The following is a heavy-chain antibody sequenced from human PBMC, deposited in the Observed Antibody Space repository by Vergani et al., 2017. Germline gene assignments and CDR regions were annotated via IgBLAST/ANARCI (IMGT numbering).Heavy chain of an antibody. Sequence: QGQLAQSGAEVKKPGSSVKVSCKASGGTFSSNSISWVRQAPGQGLEWMGRIIPIFGTTSYAQKFQGRVTILADESTSTAYMELSSLRSEDTAVYYCARDHPGIAYYYDSSGYPFDYWGQGTLVTVSS. CDR1: GGTFSSNS. J-gene: IGHJ4*02. D-gene: IGHD3-22*01. CDR2: IIPIFGTT. CDR3: ARDHPGIAYYYDSSGYPFDY. V-gene: IGHV1-69*13.